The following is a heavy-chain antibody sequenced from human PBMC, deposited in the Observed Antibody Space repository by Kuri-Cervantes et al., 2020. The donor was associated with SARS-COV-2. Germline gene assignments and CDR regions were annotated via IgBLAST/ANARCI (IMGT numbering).Heavy chain of an antibody. CDR1: GGTFSSYT. V-gene: IGHV1-69*06. CDR2: IIPIFGTA. J-gene: IGHJ4*02. CDR3: ATSIYVWGSYRLAGFPYY. D-gene: IGHD3-16*02. Sequence: SVKVSCKASGGTFSSYTISWVRQAPGQGFEWMGGIIPIFGTANYAQKFQGRVTMTEDTSTDTAYMELSSLRSEDTAVYYCATSIYVWGSYRLAGFPYYWGQGTLVTVSS.